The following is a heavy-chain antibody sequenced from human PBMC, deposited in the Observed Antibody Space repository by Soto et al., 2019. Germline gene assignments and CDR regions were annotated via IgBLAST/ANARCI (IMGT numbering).Heavy chain of an antibody. CDR2: IIPLFGTA. V-gene: IGHV1-69*01. CDR1: GVTFSSET. J-gene: IGHJ4*02. Sequence: QXQLVQSGADVKKPGSSVKVSCQASGVTFSSETLGWVRQAPGQGLEWVGGIIPLFGTASYAQKFQGRVTITADESTSTVYMELSSLRSDDTAVYFCATELGENPASPFDAWGQGTLVTVSS. D-gene: IGHD3-10*01. CDR3: ATELGENPASPFDA.